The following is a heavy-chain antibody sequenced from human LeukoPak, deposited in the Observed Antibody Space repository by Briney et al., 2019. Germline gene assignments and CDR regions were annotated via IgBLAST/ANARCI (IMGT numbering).Heavy chain of an antibody. CDR2: FHPKDADM. J-gene: IGHJ6*04. Sequence: ASVKVSCKVSGYSVTKVAIHWVRQTHGEGLEWMGGFHPKDADMIYAQKFQGRVTMTQDTSTDTVYMELSSLRSEDTAIYYCATVQYALLPGYLNQMEVWGKGTTVTISS. D-gene: IGHD3-9*01. CDR1: GYSVTKVA. V-gene: IGHV1-24*01. CDR3: ATVQYALLPGYLNQMEV.